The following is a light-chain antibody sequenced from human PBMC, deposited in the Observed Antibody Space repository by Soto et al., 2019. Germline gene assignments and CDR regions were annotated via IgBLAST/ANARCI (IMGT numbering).Light chain of an antibody. CDR2: KAS. CDR1: QSISTW. V-gene: IGKV1-5*03. CDR3: QQYSSYWT. Sequence: DIHMTQSPSSLSSSLGDRVTITFRASQSISTWLAWYQQKPGKAPNLLIYKASYLASGVPSRFSGGGSGTEFTLTISSLQPDDFATYYCQQYSSYWTFGQGTKVDIK. J-gene: IGKJ1*01.